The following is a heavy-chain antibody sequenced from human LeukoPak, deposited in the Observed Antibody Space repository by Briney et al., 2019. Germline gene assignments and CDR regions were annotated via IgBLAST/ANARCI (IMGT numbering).Heavy chain of an antibody. CDR2: IRSKAYGGTT. CDR1: GFTFGDYA. J-gene: IGHJ4*02. V-gene: IGHV3-49*04. Sequence: GGSLRLSCTASGFTFGDYAMSWVRQAPGKGLEWVGFIRSKAYGGTTEYAASVKGRFTISRDDSKSIAYLQMNSLKTEDTAVYYCTRVYSYYDILTGYDFDYWGQGTLVTVSS. CDR3: TRVYSYYDILTGYDFDY. D-gene: IGHD3-9*01.